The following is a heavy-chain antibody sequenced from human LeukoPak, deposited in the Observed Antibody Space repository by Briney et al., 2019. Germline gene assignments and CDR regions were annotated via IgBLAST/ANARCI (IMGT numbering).Heavy chain of an antibody. D-gene: IGHD3-22*01. Sequence: PGGSLRLSCAASGFTFSDYYMSWIRQAPGKGLEWVSYISSSGSTIYYADSVKGRFTISRDNAKNSLYLQMNSLRAEDTAVYYCARDPLTDPYYYDSSCFDYWGQGTLVTVSS. CDR2: ISSSGSTI. CDR1: GFTFSDYY. CDR3: ARDPLTDPYYYDSSCFDY. V-gene: IGHV3-11*01. J-gene: IGHJ4*02.